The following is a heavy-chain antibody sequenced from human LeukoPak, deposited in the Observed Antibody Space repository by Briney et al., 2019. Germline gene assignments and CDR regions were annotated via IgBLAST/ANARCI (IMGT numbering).Heavy chain of an antibody. CDR2: IYYSGST. CDR1: GGSISSYY. CDR3: ARHVVDDHTLDY. D-gene: IGHD1-14*01. V-gene: IGHV4-59*08. Sequence: SETLSLTCTVSGGSISSYYWSWIRQPPGKGLEWIGYIYYSGSTNYNPSLKSRVTTSVDTSKNQFSLKLSSVTAADTAVYYCARHVVDDHTLDYWGQGTLVTVSS. J-gene: IGHJ4*02.